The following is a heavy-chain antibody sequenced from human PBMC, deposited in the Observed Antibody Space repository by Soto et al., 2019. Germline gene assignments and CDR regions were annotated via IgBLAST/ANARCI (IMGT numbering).Heavy chain of an antibody. CDR2: IIPIFGTA. J-gene: IGHJ4*02. D-gene: IGHD3-3*01. Sequence: SVQVSCQASGGTCSSYAISWVRQAAGQGREWLGGIIPIFGTANYAQKLQGRVTITADKSTSTAYMELSSLRSEDTAVYYCARSRYDFWSGYQKLRIDYWGQGTLVTVSS. CDR3: ARSRYDFWSGYQKLRIDY. V-gene: IGHV1-69*06. CDR1: GGTCSSYA.